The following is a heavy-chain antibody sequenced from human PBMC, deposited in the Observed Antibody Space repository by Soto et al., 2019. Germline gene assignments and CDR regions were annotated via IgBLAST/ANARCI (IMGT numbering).Heavy chain of an antibody. D-gene: IGHD5-18*01. CDR1: GFTFSSCA. Sequence: PGGSLRLSCAASGFTFSSCAMSWVRQAPGKGLEWVSAISGSGGSTYYADSVKGRFTISRDNSKNTLYLQMNSLRAEDTAVYYCAKDLGLIAMVYYFDYWGQGTLVTVSS. CDR2: ISGSGGST. J-gene: IGHJ4*02. V-gene: IGHV3-23*01. CDR3: AKDLGLIAMVYYFDY.